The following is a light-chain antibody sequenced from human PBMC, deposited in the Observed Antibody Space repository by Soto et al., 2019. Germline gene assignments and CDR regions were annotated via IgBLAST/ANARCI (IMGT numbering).Light chain of an antibody. J-gene: IGKJ1*01. CDR1: QSVGRN. CDR2: GAS. V-gene: IGKV3-15*01. Sequence: EIVMTQSPATLSVSPGERATLSCRASQSVGRNLAWYQQRPGQAPRLLIYGASTRATDIPARFSGSGSGTEFTLTISSLQSEDFAIYFCQQYNKWPRTFGQGTKVEIK. CDR3: QQYNKWPRT.